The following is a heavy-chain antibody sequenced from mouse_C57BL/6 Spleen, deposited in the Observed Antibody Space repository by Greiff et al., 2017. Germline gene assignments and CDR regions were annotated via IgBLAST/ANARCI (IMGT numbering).Heavy chain of an antibody. CDR2: VDPNSGGT. CDR3: ARWVTSSSYVDAMDY. Sequence: QVQLQQSGAELVKPGASVKLSCKASGYTFTSYWMHWVKQRPGRGLEWIGRVDPNSGGTKYNEKFKSKATLTVDKPSSTAYMQLSSLTSEDSAVYYCARWVTSSSYVDAMDYWGQGTSVTVSS. D-gene: IGHD1-1*01. CDR1: GYTFTSYW. J-gene: IGHJ4*01. V-gene: IGHV1-72*01.